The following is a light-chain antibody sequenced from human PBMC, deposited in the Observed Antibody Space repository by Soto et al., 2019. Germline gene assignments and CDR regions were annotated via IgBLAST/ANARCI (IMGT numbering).Light chain of an antibody. V-gene: IGKV4-1*01. J-gene: IGKJ4*01. Sequence: DIQMTQSPSTLSASVGDRVTINCKSSQSLLYRSNNKNYLAWYQHKPGQPPKLLIYWASTRESGVPDRFSGSGSGTDFTLTISSLQAEDVAIYYCQQYYTTPLTFGGGTKVEIK. CDR2: WAS. CDR3: QQYYTTPLT. CDR1: QSLLYRSNNKNY.